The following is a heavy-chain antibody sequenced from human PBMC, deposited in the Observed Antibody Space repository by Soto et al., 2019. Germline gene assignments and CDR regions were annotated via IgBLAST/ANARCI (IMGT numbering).Heavy chain of an antibody. CDR2: ISSSGSTI. J-gene: IGHJ4*02. D-gene: IGHD3-10*01. V-gene: IGHV3-48*03. CDR1: GFTFRSYW. CDR3: ARALLWFGELFDY. Sequence: QPGGSLRLSCATSGFTFRSYWMNWVRQAPGKGLEWVSYISSSGSTIYYADSVKGRFTISRDNAKNSLYLQMNSLRAEDTAVYYCARALLWFGELFDYWGQGTLVTVSS.